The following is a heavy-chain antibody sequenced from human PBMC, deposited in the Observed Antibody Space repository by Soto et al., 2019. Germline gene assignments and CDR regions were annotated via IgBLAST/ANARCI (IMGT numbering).Heavy chain of an antibody. J-gene: IGHJ4*02. CDR3: ARRGAYHYDSSGYSAGY. V-gene: IGHV5-51*01. D-gene: IGHD3-22*01. Sequence: GESLKISCKGSGFSFSSYWIGWVRQMPGKGLEWMGLIFPGDSDTRYSPSFQGQVTISADKSINTAYLQWTSLKASDTAMYYCARRGAYHYDSSGYSAGYWGQGTLVTSPQ. CDR2: IFPGDSDT. CDR1: GFSFSSYW.